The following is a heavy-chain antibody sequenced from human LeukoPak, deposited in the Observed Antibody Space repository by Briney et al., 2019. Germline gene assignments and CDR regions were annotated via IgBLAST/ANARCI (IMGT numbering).Heavy chain of an antibody. J-gene: IGHJ4*02. Sequence: GGSLRLACAASGFTFTNYAMNWVRQAPGKGLEWVGRSRNRANSYTTEYAASVKGRFTISRDDSKNSLYLQMNSLKTEDTAVYYCARAFDCWGQGTLVTVSS. CDR3: ARAFDC. CDR1: GFTFTNYA. CDR2: SRNRANSYTT. V-gene: IGHV3-72*01.